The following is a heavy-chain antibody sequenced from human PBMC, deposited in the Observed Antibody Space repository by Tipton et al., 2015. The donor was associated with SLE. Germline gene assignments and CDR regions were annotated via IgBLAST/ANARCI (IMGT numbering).Heavy chain of an antibody. J-gene: IGHJ4*02. Sequence: QLVQSGGGLVQPGGPLRLSCAASGFTVSSNYMSWVRQAPGKGLEWVSVIYSGGSTYYADSVRGRFTISRHNSKNTLYLQMNSLRAEDTAVYYCARGYYDCWSGYPDWGQGTLVTVSS. CDR3: ARGYYDCWSGYPD. D-gene: IGHD3-3*01. CDR1: GFTVSSNY. CDR2: IYSGGST. V-gene: IGHV3-53*04.